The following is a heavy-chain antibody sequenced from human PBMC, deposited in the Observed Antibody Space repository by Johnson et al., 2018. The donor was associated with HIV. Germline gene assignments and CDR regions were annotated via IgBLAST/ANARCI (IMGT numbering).Heavy chain of an antibody. J-gene: IGHJ3*02. CDR3: AKDKDAFDI. V-gene: IGHV3-30*04. CDR1: GFTFSSYA. Sequence: QVHLVESGGGVVQPGRSLRLYCAASGFTFSSYAMHWVRQAPGKGLEWVAVISYDGSNKYYADSVKGRFTISRDDSKNTLYLQMNSLKTEDTAVYYCAKDKDAFDIWGQGTMVTVSS. CDR2: ISYDGSNK.